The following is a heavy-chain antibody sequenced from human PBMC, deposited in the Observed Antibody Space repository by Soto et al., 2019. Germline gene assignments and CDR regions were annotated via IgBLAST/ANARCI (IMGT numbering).Heavy chain of an antibody. CDR1: GYAFSVYV. D-gene: IGHD3-10*01. CDR3: ASSHGSGRQTYYFYYGFEV. Sequence: SVEVSCKASGYAFSVYVISWVLQAPGQGLEWMGGIIPIFGTANYAQKFQGRVTITADESTSTAYMELSSLRSEDTAVYYCASSHGSGRQTYYFYYGFEVWGQGTTVTVSS. J-gene: IGHJ6*02. CDR2: IIPIFGTA. V-gene: IGHV1-69*01.